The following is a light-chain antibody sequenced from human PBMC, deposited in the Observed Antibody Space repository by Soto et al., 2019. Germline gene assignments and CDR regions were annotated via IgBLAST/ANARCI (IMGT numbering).Light chain of an antibody. CDR1: QSVSPSS. CDR2: GAS. J-gene: IGKJ4*02. Sequence: EILLTQSPGTLSLSPGERATLSCRASQSVSPSSLAWYQQRPGQSPRLLIYGASSRATGIPDRFSGRGSGTDFTLIISRLEPEDFAVYYCQQFAGSFGGGTKVHIK. CDR3: QQFAGS. V-gene: IGKV3-20*01.